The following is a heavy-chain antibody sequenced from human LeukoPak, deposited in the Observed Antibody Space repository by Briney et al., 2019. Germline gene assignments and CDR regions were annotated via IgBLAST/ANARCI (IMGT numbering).Heavy chain of an antibody. D-gene: IGHD3-10*01. CDR1: GYTFTSYG. CDR2: ISAYNGNT. J-gene: IGHJ4*02. Sequence: GASVKVSCKASGYTFTSYGISWVRQAPGQGLEWMGWISAYNGNTNYAQKLQGRGTMTTDTSTSTAYMELRSLRSDDTAVYYCAREERNYYGSGSYAFDYWGQGTLVTVSS. V-gene: IGHV1-18*01. CDR3: AREERNYYGSGSYAFDY.